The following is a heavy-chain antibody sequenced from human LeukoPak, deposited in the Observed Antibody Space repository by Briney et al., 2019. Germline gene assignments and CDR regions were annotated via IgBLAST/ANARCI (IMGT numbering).Heavy chain of an antibody. CDR1: GFTFSSYW. V-gene: IGHV3-7*05. Sequence: GGSLRLSCAASGFTFSSYWMSWVRQAPGKGLEWVVNIKQGGSEEYYVDSVKGRFTISRDNAKNSLYLQMNSLRAEDTAVYYCARDIVVVTAYFDYWGQGTLVTVSS. CDR2: IKQGGSEE. D-gene: IGHD2-21*02. J-gene: IGHJ4*02. CDR3: ARDIVVVTAYFDY.